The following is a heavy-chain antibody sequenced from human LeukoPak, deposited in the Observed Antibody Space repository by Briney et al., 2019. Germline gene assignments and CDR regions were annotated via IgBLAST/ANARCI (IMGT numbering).Heavy chain of an antibody. V-gene: IGHV3-33*01. D-gene: IGHD1-26*01. CDR1: GFTFSNYG. CDR3: ARDTYNGIDYGRDFDY. J-gene: IGHJ4*02. CDR2: IWNDGSNK. Sequence: AGRSVRLSCAASGFTFSNYGMHWASQAPGKGPEWVAVIWNDGSNKYYADSVKGRFTISRDNSKNTLFLQVNSLRAEDTAVYYCARDTYNGIDYGRDFDYWGQGTLVTVSS.